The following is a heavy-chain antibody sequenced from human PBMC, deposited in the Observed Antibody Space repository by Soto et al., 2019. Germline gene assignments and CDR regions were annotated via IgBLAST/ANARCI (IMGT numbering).Heavy chain of an antibody. CDR3: ARVVYYDSSGYQY. CDR2: TSGSSSYI. V-gene: IGHV3-21*01. J-gene: IGHJ4*02. Sequence: VRLSCAASGFTFSSYNMNWVRQAPGKGLEWVSSTSGSSSYIYYADSVKGQFTISRDNAKNSLYLQMNSLRAEDTAVYYCARVVYYDSSGYQYWGQGTLVSV. D-gene: IGHD3-22*01. CDR1: GFTFSSYN.